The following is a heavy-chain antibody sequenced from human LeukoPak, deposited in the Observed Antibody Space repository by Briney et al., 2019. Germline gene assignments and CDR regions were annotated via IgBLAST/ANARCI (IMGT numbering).Heavy chain of an antibody. J-gene: IGHJ4*02. D-gene: IGHD2/OR15-2a*01. Sequence: GASVKVSCKASGYTFTNFYIHWVRQAPGQGLEWMGIINPSGGSPSYAQKFQGRVTMTTDTSTSTAYMELRSLRSDDTAVYYCARDLYASGAYLDCWGQGTLVTVSS. CDR1: GYTFTNFY. CDR3: ARDLYASGAYLDC. CDR2: INPSGGSP. V-gene: IGHV1-46*01.